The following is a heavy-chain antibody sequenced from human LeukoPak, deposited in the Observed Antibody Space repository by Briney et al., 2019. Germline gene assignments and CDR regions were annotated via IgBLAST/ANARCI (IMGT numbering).Heavy chain of an antibody. CDR2: IYYSGST. CDR3: AKYYYDSSGYSGSFDI. Sequence: SQTLSLTCTVSGGSISSGGYYWSWIRQPPGKGLEWIGYIYYSGSTNYNPSLKSRVTISVDTSKNQFSLKLSSVTAADTAVYYCAKYYYDSSGYSGSFDIWGQGTMVTVSS. CDR1: GGSISSGGYY. D-gene: IGHD3-22*01. J-gene: IGHJ3*02. V-gene: IGHV4-61*08.